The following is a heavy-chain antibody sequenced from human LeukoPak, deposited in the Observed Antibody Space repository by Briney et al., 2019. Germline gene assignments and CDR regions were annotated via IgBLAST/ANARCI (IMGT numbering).Heavy chain of an antibody. CDR1: GFTFSSYE. J-gene: IGHJ6*04. CDR3: SELGITMIGGV. D-gene: IGHD3-10*02. V-gene: IGHV3-48*03. Sequence: PGGSLRLSCAASGFTFSSYEMNWVRQARGKGLEWVSYISSSGSTIYYADSVQGRFTISRDNAKNSLYLQMNSLRAQDTAVYYCSELGITMIGGVWGKGPTVTISS. CDR2: ISSSGSTI.